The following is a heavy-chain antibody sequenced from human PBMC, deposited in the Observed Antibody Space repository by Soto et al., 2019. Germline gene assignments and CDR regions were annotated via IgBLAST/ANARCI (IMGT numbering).Heavy chain of an antibody. CDR3: ALDNIPGAPDYFDY. J-gene: IGHJ4*02. Sequence: QVQLVESGGDVVQPGTSLRLSCAASGFSFSTNVLHWVRQAPGQGLEWVAVMSSTGAEKYYTDSVKGRFTISRDNSKNTLYLEMNSLTSEDTAVYYCALDNIPGAPDYFDYWGQGTLVTVSS. V-gene: IGHV3-30-3*01. CDR1: GFSFSTNV. CDR2: MSSTGAEK. D-gene: IGHD1-20*01.